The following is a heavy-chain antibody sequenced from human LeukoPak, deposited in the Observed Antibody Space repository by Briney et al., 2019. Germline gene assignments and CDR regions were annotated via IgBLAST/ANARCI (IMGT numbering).Heavy chain of an antibody. CDR3: AKAGGNSFFDY. CDR2: INPGGGST. CDR1: GVTFSSYA. Sequence: GGSLRLSCAASGVTFSSYAMNWVCQGPGKGLEWVSAINPGGGSTYYADSVKGRFTISRDNSKNTLYLQMNSLRAEDTAVYYCAKAGGNSFFDYRGQGTLVTVSS. V-gene: IGHV3-23*01. J-gene: IGHJ4*02. D-gene: IGHD1-7*01.